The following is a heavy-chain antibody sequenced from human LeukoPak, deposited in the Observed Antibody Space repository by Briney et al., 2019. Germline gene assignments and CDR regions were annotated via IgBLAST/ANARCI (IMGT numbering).Heavy chain of an antibody. J-gene: IGHJ4*02. V-gene: IGHV1-69*13. CDR3: ARNALDYYGSGSYYGDY. D-gene: IGHD3-10*01. CDR2: IIPIFGTA. Sequence: SVKVSCKASGGTFSSYAISWVRQAPGQGLEWMGGIIPIFGTANYAQKFQGRVTITADESTSTAYMELSSLRSEDTAVYYCARNALDYYGSGSYYGDYWGQGTLVTVSS. CDR1: GGTFSSYA.